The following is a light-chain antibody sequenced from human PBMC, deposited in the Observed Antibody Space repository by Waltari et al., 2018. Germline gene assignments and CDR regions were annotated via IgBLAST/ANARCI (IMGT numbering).Light chain of an antibody. Sequence: SYELTQPPSTSVSPAQTARITCSGAALPKKHAFWYQQKSGQAPALVIFEDTKRPSGIPERFSGSRSGTMATLTITGAQVEDEADYYCYSTDSSGNLRVFGGGTKLTVL. CDR1: ALPKKH. J-gene: IGLJ2*01. CDR3: YSTDSSGNLRV. V-gene: IGLV3-10*01. CDR2: EDT.